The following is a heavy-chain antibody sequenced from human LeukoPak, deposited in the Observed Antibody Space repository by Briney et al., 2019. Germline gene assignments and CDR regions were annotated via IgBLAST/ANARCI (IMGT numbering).Heavy chain of an antibody. Sequence: SVKVSCKASGYTFTSYAISWVRQAPGQGLQWMGGIIPIFGTANYAQKFQGRVTITADESTSTAYMELSSLRSEDTAVYYCAREDGPHDAFDIWGQGTMVTVSS. CDR1: GYTFTSYA. J-gene: IGHJ3*02. CDR2: IIPIFGTA. CDR3: AREDGPHDAFDI. D-gene: IGHD5-24*01. V-gene: IGHV1-69*13.